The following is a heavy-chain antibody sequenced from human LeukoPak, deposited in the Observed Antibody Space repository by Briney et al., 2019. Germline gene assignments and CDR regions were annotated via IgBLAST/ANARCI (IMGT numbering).Heavy chain of an antibody. Sequence: GGSLRLSCAASGFTFSYYAMSWVRQAPGKGLEWVSTLGKSGSTYYADSVKGRFTISRDNAENSLYLQMNSLRADDSAMYYCARVHYGIDYWGQGTLVTVSS. J-gene: IGHJ4*02. CDR3: ARVHYGIDY. CDR1: GFTFSYYA. V-gene: IGHV3-69-1*01. CDR2: LGKSGST. D-gene: IGHD4-17*01.